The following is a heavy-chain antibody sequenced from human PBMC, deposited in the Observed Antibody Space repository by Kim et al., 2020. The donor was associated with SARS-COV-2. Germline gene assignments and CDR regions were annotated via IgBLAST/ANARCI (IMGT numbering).Heavy chain of an antibody. CDR2: INPESGDS. V-gene: IGHV1-2*05. D-gene: IGHD3-16*02. Sequence: ASVKVSCKASGYTFTGYYIHWVRLGPGQGLEWMGRINPESGDSIYAQKFRDRVSMPRDTSIITAYMELSSLGPDDIGVYYCARGSYHDGLDFWGQGTMVT. CDR1: GYTFTGYY. J-gene: IGHJ3*01. CDR3: ARGSYHDGLDF.